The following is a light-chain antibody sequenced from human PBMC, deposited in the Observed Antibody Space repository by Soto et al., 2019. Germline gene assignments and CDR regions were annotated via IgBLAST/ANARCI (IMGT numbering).Light chain of an antibody. CDR1: QSLVSSDGLTY. CDR2: KVS. Sequence: VVMTQSPLSLAVTLGQTASISCRSSQSLVSSDGLTYFNWFHQRPGQSPRRLIYKVSNRDSGVPGRFTGSGSGTDFTLTISRVEAEDVGIYYCMQGSHWATFGQGTKLEIK. CDR3: MQGSHWAT. J-gene: IGKJ2*01. V-gene: IGKV2-30*01.